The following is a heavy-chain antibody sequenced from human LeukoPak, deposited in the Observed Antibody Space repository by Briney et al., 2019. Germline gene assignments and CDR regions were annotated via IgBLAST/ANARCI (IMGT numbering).Heavy chain of an antibody. Sequence: SETLSLTCAVYGGSFSGYYWSWIRQPPGKGLEWIGEINHSGSTNYNPSLKSRVTISVDTSKNQFSPKLSSVTAADTAVYYCARLEVVAAYGMDVWGKGTTVTVSS. V-gene: IGHV4-34*01. CDR2: INHSGST. D-gene: IGHD2-15*01. CDR3: ARLEVVAAYGMDV. J-gene: IGHJ6*04. CDR1: GGSFSGYY.